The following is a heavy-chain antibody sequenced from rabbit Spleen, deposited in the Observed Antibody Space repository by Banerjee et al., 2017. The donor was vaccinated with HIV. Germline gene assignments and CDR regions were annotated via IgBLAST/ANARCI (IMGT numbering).Heavy chain of an antibody. J-gene: IGHJ4*01. Sequence: QEQLEESGGDLVKPEGSLTLTCTASGFSFNSGYDMCWVRQAPGKGLEWIACSYAGSSGSTYSAIWAKGRFTISKTSSTTVTLQMTSLTAADTATYFCARDTGSYAYIDGYFDLWGQGTLVTVS. CDR3: ARDTGSYAYIDGYFDL. CDR1: GFSFNSGYD. D-gene: IGHD6-1*01. CDR2: SYAGSSGST. V-gene: IGHV1S45*01.